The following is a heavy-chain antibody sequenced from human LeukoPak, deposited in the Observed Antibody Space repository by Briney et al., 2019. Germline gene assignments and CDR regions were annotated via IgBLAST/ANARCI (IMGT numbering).Heavy chain of an antibody. CDR3: ARGAPLRYFDWLLTY. V-gene: IGHV1-69*05. CDR2: IIPIFGTA. Sequence: GASVKVSCKXSGGTFSSYAISWVRQAPGQGLEWMGGIIPIFGTANYSQKFQGRVTITTDESTSTAYMELSSLRSEDTAVYYCARGAPLRYFDWLLTYWGQGTLVTVSS. D-gene: IGHD3-9*01. CDR1: GGTFSSYA. J-gene: IGHJ4*02.